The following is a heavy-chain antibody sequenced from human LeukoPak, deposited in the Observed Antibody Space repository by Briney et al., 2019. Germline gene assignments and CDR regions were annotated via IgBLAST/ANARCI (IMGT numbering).Heavy chain of an antibody. CDR1: LGIHW. Sequence: PGGSLRLSCVGALGIHWMGWVREAPGTGLEWVGNIKEDGSQKYYIDSVKGRFTISSDNAKSSLFLQMNNLRVEDTAVYYCTRDRTWGQGTLVTVSS. V-gene: IGHV3-7*01. CDR3: TRDRT. CDR2: IKEDGSQK. D-gene: IGHD1-14*01. J-gene: IGHJ4*02.